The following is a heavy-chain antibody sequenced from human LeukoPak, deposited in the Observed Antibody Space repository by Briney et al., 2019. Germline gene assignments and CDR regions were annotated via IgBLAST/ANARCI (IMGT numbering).Heavy chain of an antibody. V-gene: IGHV1-69*05. CDR1: GGTFSSYA. CDR3: ARGDGYGYKWCDS. Sequence: GASVKVSCKAFGGTFSSYAITWVRQAPGQGLEWMGRIIPIFDTANYAQNFQGRVTITTDESTSTAYMELSSLRSEDTAVYYCARGDGYGYKWCDSWGQGTLVTVSS. D-gene: IGHD5-24*01. CDR2: IIPIFDTA. J-gene: IGHJ5*01.